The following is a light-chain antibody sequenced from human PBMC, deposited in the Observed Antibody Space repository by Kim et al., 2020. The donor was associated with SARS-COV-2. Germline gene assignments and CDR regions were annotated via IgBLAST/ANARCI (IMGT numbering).Light chain of an antibody. V-gene: IGLV1-40*01. CDR2: VNN. CDR3: QSYDSSLSGYV. CDR1: SSNIGAGYD. J-gene: IGLJ1*01. Sequence: QSVLTQPPSVSGAPGQRVTISCTGTSSNIGAGYDVHWYQQLPGTAPKLLIYVNNNRPSGVPDRFSGSRSGTSASLGITGLQAEDEADYYCQSYDSSLSGYVFGPGTKVTVL.